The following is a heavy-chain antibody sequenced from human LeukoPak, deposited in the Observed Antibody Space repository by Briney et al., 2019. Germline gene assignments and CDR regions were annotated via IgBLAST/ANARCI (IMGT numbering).Heavy chain of an antibody. J-gene: IGHJ4*02. CDR1: GFTFNNYW. CDR3: ARANSVTYSYYFDF. Sequence: GGSLRLSCAASGFTFNNYWMTWVRQGPGKGLEWVSAISGSGTSTYYADSVKGRFTISGDNSKNTLYLQMNSLRAEDTAVYYCARANSVTYSYYFDFWGQGTLVTVSS. CDR2: ISGSGTST. V-gene: IGHV3-23*01. D-gene: IGHD1-26*01.